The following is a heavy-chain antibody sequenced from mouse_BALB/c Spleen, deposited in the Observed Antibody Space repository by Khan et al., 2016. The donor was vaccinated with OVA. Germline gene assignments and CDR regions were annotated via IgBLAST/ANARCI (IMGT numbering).Heavy chain of an antibody. CDR1: GYSITSDYA. D-gene: IGHD3-3*01. Sequence: EVQLQESGPGLVKPSQSLSLTCTVTGYSITSDYAWNWIRQFPGNKLEWMGYISYSGRTSYTPSLKSRISINRDTSKNQLFLQLNSVTTEDTATYYCVRGRAYWGQGTLVTVSA. CDR3: VRGRAY. CDR2: ISYSGRT. V-gene: IGHV3-2*02. J-gene: IGHJ3*01.